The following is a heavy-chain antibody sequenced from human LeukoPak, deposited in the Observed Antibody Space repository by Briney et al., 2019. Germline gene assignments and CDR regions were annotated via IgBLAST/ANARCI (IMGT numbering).Heavy chain of an antibody. CDR1: GGSFSSSSYY. CDR2: IYYSGST. J-gene: IGHJ4*02. D-gene: IGHD6-19*01. V-gene: IGHV4-39*01. CDR3: VTGVAGTRAPFDY. Sequence: PSETLSLTCTVSGGSFSSSSYYWGRIRRPPGKGLEWIGSIYYSGSTYYNPSLKSRVTISVDTSKNQFSLKLSSVTAADTAVYYSVTGVAGTRAPFDYWGQGALVTVSS.